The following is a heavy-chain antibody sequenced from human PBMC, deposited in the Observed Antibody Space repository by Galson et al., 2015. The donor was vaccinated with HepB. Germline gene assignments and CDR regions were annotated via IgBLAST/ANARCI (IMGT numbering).Heavy chain of an antibody. CDR1: GFTFSSYG. Sequence: SLRLSCAASGFTFSSYGMHWVRQAPGKGLEWVAVISYDGSNKYYADSVKGRFTISRDNSKNTLYLQMNSLRAEDTAVYYCAKDPDEGYSVKGREGYFDYWGQGTLVTVSS. J-gene: IGHJ4*02. V-gene: IGHV3-30*18. CDR2: ISYDGSNK. CDR3: AKDPDEGYSVKGREGYFDY. D-gene: IGHD4-23*01.